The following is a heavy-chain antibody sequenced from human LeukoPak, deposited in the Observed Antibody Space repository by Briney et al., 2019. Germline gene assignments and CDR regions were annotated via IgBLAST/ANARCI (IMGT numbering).Heavy chain of an antibody. J-gene: IGHJ4*02. D-gene: IGHD6-13*01. CDR1: GFTLSDYA. CDR3: ASPYSSRWYELCY. Sequence: GGSLRLSCVASGFTLSDYAMSWVRQAPGKGLEWVSSISGSSSYIYYADSVKGRFTISRDNAKNSLYLQMNSLRAEDTAVYYCASPYSSRWYELCYWGQGTLVTVSS. CDR2: ISGSSSYI. V-gene: IGHV3-21*01.